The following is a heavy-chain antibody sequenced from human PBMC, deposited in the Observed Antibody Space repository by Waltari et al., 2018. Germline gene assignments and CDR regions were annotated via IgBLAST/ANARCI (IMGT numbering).Heavy chain of an antibody. CDR1: GVSITSNRHY. V-gene: IGHV4-39*01. CDR3: ATYMGASVGTAAFEV. Sequence: QLQLQESGPRLVRPSETLSLICRVSGVSITSNRHYWAWIRQSPGQGLEWIGTVSYRGTTYISPSLKSRVAVSRDTSKNQVALILGSVTAADMAVYYCATYMGASVGTAAFEVWGQGTMVTVSS. J-gene: IGHJ3*01. CDR2: VSYRGTT. D-gene: IGHD1-1*01.